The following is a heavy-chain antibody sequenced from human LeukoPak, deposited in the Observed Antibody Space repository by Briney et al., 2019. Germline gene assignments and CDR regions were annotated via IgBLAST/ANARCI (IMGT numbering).Heavy chain of an antibody. CDR1: GGSFSGYY. V-gene: IGHV4-34*01. CDR2: INHSGST. D-gene: IGHD3-10*01. J-gene: IGHJ4*02. CDR3: ARGHYYGSGSYYRLDY. Sequence: SETLSLTCAVYGGSFSGYYWSWIRQPPGKGLEWIGEINHSGSTNYNPSPKSRVTISVDTSKNQFSLKLSSVTAADTAVYYCARGHYYGSGSYYRLDYWGQGTLVTVSS.